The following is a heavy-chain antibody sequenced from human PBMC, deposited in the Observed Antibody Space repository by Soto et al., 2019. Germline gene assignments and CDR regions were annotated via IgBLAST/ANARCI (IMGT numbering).Heavy chain of an antibody. J-gene: IGHJ4*02. CDR2: ISHDGNNK. CDR3: ARASGHIYATLHGPFDH. D-gene: IGHD2-8*01. CDR1: GFTFNRHP. V-gene: IGHV3-30-3*01. Sequence: GESLKISCAASGFTFNRHPLHWVRQAPGKGLEWVAVISHDGNNKYYADSVKGRFTISRDNSMNMLYLQMHGLRTEDTAIFYCARASGHIYATLHGPFDHWGQGALVTVSS.